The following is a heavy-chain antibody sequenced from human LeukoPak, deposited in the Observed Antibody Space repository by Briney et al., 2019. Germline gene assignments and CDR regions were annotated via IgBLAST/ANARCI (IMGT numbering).Heavy chain of an antibody. J-gene: IGHJ4*02. CDR2: IYSSGST. CDR3: ARATWGYQFDC. Sequence: PGGSLRLSCAASGFTFSSYAMSWVRQAPGKGLEWVSVIYSSGSTYYADSVKDRFTISRDGSQSVVYLQMNSLRVEDTAMYYCARATWGYQFDCWGQGTLVTVSS. V-gene: IGHV3-66*01. CDR1: GFTFSSYA. D-gene: IGHD5-12*01.